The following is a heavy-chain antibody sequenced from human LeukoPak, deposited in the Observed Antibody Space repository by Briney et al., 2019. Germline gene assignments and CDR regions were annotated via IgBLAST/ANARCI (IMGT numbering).Heavy chain of an antibody. CDR1: GFTLNDYY. Sequence: GGSLRLSCAASGFTLNDYYMTWVRQAPGKGLEWVSHISGSGITIYYADSVKGRFTISRDNAKRSLYLHMNSLRVEDTAFYFCARESSAGATGDYSDYWGQGALVTVSS. CDR3: ARESSAGATGDYSDY. CDR2: ISGSGITI. D-gene: IGHD1-26*01. V-gene: IGHV3-11*01. J-gene: IGHJ4*02.